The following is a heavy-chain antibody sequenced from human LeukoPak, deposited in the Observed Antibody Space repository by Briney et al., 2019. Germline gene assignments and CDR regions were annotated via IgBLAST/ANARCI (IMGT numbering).Heavy chain of an antibody. Sequence: PGGSLRLSCAASGFTFSSYAMSWVRQAPGKGLVWVSAISGSGGSTYYADSVKGRFTISRDNSKNTLYLQMNSLRAEDTAVYYCAKSPMARSSSWYQNWGQGTLVTVSS. D-gene: IGHD6-13*01. J-gene: IGHJ4*02. V-gene: IGHV3-23*01. CDR1: GFTFSSYA. CDR3: AKSPMARSSSWYQN. CDR2: ISGSGGST.